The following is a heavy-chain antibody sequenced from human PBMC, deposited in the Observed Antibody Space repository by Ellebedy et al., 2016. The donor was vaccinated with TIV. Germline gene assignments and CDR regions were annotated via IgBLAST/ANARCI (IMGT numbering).Heavy chain of an antibody. V-gene: IGHV3-30*18. CDR2: ISHDGSLK. CDR1: GFTFSNFD. J-gene: IGHJ4*02. Sequence: SLKISCAASGFTFSNFDMDWVRQAPGKGLERVAVISHDGSLKFYADSVKGRFSISRDNSKNTLYLQMNSLRVEDTAVYYCAKGKVDNWMDAGSLDYWGQGSLVTVSS. CDR3: AKGKVDNWMDAGSLDY. D-gene: IGHD1-20*01.